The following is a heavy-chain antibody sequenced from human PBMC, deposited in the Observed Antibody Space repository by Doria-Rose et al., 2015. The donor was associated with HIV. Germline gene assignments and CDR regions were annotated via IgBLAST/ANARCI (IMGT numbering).Heavy chain of an antibody. J-gene: IGHJ6*03. Sequence: VQLVQSGGGLVQPGRSLRLSCVGSGFSFESYAMHWVRLAPGKGLEWVAGISWDSGAKGNADSVEGRFTISRDNAKKSVYLEMRSLRPEDTAFYYCAKAPIIEPKYYFYMDVWGKGTSVTVSS. V-gene: IGHV3-9*01. CDR3: AKAPIIEPKYYFYMDV. CDR1: GFSFESYA. CDR2: ISWDSGAK.